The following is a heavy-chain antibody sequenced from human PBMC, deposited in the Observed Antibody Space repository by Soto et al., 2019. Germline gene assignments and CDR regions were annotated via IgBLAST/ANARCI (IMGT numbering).Heavy chain of an antibody. CDR3: AGFLLPATRHYDLDF. CDR1: GDSITNNNFY. V-gene: IGHV4-39*01. J-gene: IGHJ4*02. Sequence: SETLSLTCTVSGDSITNNNFYWGWVRQPQGKGLDWIGTIDYLGNTFYNSSLRRRVTISSHTTKSQYSLNLSSVTAADTPVYHCAGFLLPATRHYDLDFWGQGTLVTVSS. D-gene: IGHD2-15*01. CDR2: IDYLGNT.